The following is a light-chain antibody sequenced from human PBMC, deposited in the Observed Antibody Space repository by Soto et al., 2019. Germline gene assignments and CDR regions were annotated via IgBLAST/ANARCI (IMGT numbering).Light chain of an antibody. J-gene: IGLJ2*01. CDR2: EVN. CDR3: SSYAGSNDWI. CDR1: SSDVGGYNH. V-gene: IGLV2-8*01. Sequence: QSVLTQPPSASGSPGQSVAISCTGTSSDVGGYNHVSWYQQYPGKAPKLMIYEVNERPSGAPDRFSGSKSGNTASLTVSGLQAEDEADYYCSSYAGSNDWIFGGGTKLTVL.